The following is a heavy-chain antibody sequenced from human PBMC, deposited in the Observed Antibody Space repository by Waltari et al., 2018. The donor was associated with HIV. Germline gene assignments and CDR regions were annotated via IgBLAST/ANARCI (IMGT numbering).Heavy chain of an antibody. Sequence: QVQPVQSGAAVQKPGASVKVSCTASGYTFTGYYMHWVRQAPGQGLEWMGCINPNSGGTNYAQKFQGRVTMTRDTSTSTSYMELNRLRSDDTAVYYCARGIRLVWGQGTLVTVSS. D-gene: IGHD1-20*01. J-gene: IGHJ4*02. CDR3: ARGIRLV. CDR2: INPNSGGT. V-gene: IGHV1-2*02. CDR1: GYTFTGYY.